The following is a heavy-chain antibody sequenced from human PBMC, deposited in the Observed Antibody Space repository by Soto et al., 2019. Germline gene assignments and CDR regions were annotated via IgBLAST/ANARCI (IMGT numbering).Heavy chain of an antibody. D-gene: IGHD4-17*01. J-gene: IGHJ5*02. V-gene: IGHV4-4*07. CDR2: IHSTRSP. CDR1: GDSVSKYY. CDR3: ARSPAYGDYANLDT. Sequence: QVQLQESGPGLVKPSETLSLTCTVSGDSVSKYYWNWSRQPAGKGLEWIGRIHSTRSPDYNPSLTSRVTLSVDTSKNQFSLKQSLTSVTAPDTAVYYCARSPAYGDYANLDTWGQGTLVTVSS.